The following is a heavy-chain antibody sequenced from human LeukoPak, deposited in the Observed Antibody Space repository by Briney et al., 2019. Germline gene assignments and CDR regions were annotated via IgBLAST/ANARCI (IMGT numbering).Heavy chain of an antibody. J-gene: IGHJ6*02. CDR1: GYTFTSYD. D-gene: IGHD6-13*01. Sequence: ASVKVSCKASGYTFTSYDINWVRQATGQGLEWMGWMNPNSGNTGYAQKFQGRVTMTTDTSTSTAYMELRSLRSDDTAVYYCARERYSSSWGYYYYYGMDVWGQGTTVTVSS. CDR2: MNPNSGNT. V-gene: IGHV1-8*02. CDR3: ARERYSSSWGYYYYYGMDV.